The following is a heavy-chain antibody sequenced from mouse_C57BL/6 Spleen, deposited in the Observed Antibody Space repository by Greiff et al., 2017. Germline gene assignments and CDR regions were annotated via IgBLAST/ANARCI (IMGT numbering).Heavy chain of an antibody. V-gene: IGHV2-9-1*01. CDR1: GFSLTSYA. J-gene: IGHJ4*01. D-gene: IGHD2-1*01. CDR2: IWTGGGT. Sequence: LHLVESGPGLVAPSQSLSITCTVSGFSLTSYAISWVRQPPGKGLEWLGVIWTGGGTNYNSALKSRLSISKDNSKSQVFLKMNSLQTDDTARYYCARDTDYGNYGAMDYWGQGTSVTVSS. CDR3: ARDTDYGNYGAMDY.